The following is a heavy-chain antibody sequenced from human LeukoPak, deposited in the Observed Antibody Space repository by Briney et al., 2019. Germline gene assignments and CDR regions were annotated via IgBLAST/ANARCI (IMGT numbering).Heavy chain of an antibody. CDR1: GFTFSSYG. CDR2: ISYDGSNK. CDR3: AKDRYCSSTRCYGDFDY. Sequence: GGSLRLSCAASGFTFSSYGMHWVRQAPGKGLEWVAVISYDGSNKYHADSVKGRFTISRDNAKNSLYLQMNSLRAEDTAVYYCAKDRYCSSTRCYGDFDYWGQGTQVTVSS. J-gene: IGHJ4*02. V-gene: IGHV3-30*18. D-gene: IGHD2-2*01.